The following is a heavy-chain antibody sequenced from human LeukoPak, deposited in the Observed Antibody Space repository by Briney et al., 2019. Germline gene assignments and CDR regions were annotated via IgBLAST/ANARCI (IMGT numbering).Heavy chain of an antibody. D-gene: IGHD2-15*01. Sequence: GGSLRLSCAASGLTFSSYGMHWVRQAPGKGLEWVAFIRYDGSNKYYADSVKGRFTISRDNSKNTLYLQMNSPRAEDTAVYYCARPPRGVAATLDYGAQGPLVTVPS. CDR2: IRYDGSNK. CDR3: ARPPRGVAATLDY. CDR1: GLTFSSYG. J-gene: IGHJ4*02. V-gene: IGHV3-30*02.